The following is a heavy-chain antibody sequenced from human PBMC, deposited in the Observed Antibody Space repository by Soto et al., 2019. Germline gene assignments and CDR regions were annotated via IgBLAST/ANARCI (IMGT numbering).Heavy chain of an antibody. CDR3: AKLCSGGSCYLGF. V-gene: IGHV3-30*18. CDR2: ISYDGSNK. Sequence: PGGSLRLSCAASGFTFSSYGMHWVRQAPGKGLEWVAVISYDGSNKYYADSVKGRFTISRDNSKNTLYLQMNSLRAEDTAVYYCAKLCSGGSCYLGFWGQGTMVT. D-gene: IGHD2-15*01. J-gene: IGHJ3*01. CDR1: GFTFSSYG.